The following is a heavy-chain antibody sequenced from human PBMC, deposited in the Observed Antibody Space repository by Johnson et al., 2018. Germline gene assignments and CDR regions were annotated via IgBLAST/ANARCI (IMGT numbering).Heavy chain of an antibody. CDR2: IVPIVGIT. CDR1: GGTISSYT. V-gene: IGHV1-69*09. Sequence: QVQLVQSGAEVKKPGSSVRVSCKASGGTISSYTISWVRQAAGQGLKWVGRIVPIVGITNYAHKFQGRVTMTADKSANTAYMDLSSLTSQETAVYSCSRDFSTGYDGDMWGQGTMVTVSS. CDR3: SRDFSTGYDGDM. J-gene: IGHJ3*02. D-gene: IGHD3-16*01.